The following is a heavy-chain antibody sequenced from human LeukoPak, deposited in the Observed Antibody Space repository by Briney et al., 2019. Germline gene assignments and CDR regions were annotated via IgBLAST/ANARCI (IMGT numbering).Heavy chain of an antibody. V-gene: IGHV3-23*01. J-gene: IGHJ4*02. CDR1: GFTFSNYA. CDR3: ARGRWDSSGYGDGPYYFDY. CDR2: ISANGGGT. D-gene: IGHD3-22*01. Sequence: PGGSLRLSCAASGFTFSNYAMSWVRQAPGKGLEWVSAISANGGGTYYADSVKGRFTISRDNSKNTLYLQMNSLRAEDTAVFYCARGRWDSSGYGDGPYYFDYWGQGTLVTVSS.